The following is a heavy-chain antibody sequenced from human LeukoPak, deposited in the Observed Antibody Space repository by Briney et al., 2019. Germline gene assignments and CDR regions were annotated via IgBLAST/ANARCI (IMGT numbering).Heavy chain of an antibody. V-gene: IGHV1-2*02. CDR3: ARCPDHTAMVDNWFDP. CDR1: GYTFTGYY. J-gene: IGHJ5*02. D-gene: IGHD5-18*01. CDR2: INPNSGGT. Sequence: ASVKVSCKASGYTFTGYYMHWVRQAPGQGLEWMGWINPNSGGTNYAQKFQGRVTMTRNTSISTAYMELSSLRAEDTAVYYCARCPDHTAMVDNWFDPWGQGTLVTVSS.